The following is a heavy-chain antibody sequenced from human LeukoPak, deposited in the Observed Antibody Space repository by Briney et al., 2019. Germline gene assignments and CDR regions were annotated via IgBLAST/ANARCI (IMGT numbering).Heavy chain of an antibody. CDR3: AKDVGHSGSYEVDY. D-gene: IGHD1-26*01. V-gene: IGHV3-23*01. CDR2: ISGSGGST. Sequence: PGGSLRLSCAASGFTFSSYAMSWVRQAPGKGLEWVSAISGSGGSTYYADFVKGRFTISRDNSKNTLYLQMNSLRAEDTAVYYCAKDVGHSGSYEVDYWGQGTLVTVSS. CDR1: GFTFSSYA. J-gene: IGHJ4*02.